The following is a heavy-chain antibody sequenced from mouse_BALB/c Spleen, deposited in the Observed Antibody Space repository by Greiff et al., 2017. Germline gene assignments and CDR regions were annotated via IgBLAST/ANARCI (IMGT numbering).Heavy chain of an antibody. V-gene: IGHV3-6*02. J-gene: IGHJ2*01. CDR2: ISYDGSN. CDR1: GYSITSGYY. D-gene: IGHD2-4*01. CDR3: ASASYDDYGDY. Sequence: VQLKESGPGLVKPSQSLSLTCSVTGYSITSGYYWNWIRQFPGNKLEWMGYISYDGSNNYNPSLKNRISITRDTSKNQFFLKLNSVTTEDTATYYCASASYDDYGDYWGQGTTLTVSS.